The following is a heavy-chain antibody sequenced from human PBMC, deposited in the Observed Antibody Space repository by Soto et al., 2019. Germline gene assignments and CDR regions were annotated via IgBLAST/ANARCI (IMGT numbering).Heavy chain of an antibody. D-gene: IGHD3-22*01. CDR2: ISYDGSNK. J-gene: IGHJ4*02. CDR1: GFTFSSYA. V-gene: IGHV3-30-3*01. CDR3: ARGAYYDSSGGDY. Sequence: QVQLVESGGGVVQPGRSLRLSCAASGFTFSSYAMHWVRQAPGKGLEWVAVISYDGSNKYYADSVKGRFTISRDNSKNTLYLQMNSLRAEDTAVYYCARGAYYDSSGGDYWGQGTLVTVSS.